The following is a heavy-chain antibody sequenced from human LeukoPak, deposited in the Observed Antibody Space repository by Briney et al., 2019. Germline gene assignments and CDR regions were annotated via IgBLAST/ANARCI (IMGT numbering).Heavy chain of an antibody. CDR2: ISGDGDST. V-gene: IGHV3-43*02. Sequence: GGSLRLSCVASGFTFDDYAMHWVRQAPGKGLEWVSLISGDGDSTYYADSVKGRFTISRDNSKNSLYLQMNSLRTEDTALFYCAKDKYSYGYNFDYWGQGTLVTVSS. D-gene: IGHD5-18*01. CDR3: AKDKYSYGYNFDY. CDR1: GFTFDDYA. J-gene: IGHJ4*02.